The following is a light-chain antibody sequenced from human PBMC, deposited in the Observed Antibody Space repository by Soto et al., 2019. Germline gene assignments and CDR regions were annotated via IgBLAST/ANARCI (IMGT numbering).Light chain of an antibody. V-gene: IGKV3-20*01. CDR2: DAS. CDR1: QSVRSER. Sequence: EIVLTQSPYTLSXSXXXXXXXXXXXSQSVRSERLAWYQQKRGQAPTLLIFDASSRASGTPERFSGSGSGTDFTLTISRLEPEDFTVYYCQEYGSSPITFGQGTRLEIK. CDR3: QEYGSSPIT. J-gene: IGKJ5*01.